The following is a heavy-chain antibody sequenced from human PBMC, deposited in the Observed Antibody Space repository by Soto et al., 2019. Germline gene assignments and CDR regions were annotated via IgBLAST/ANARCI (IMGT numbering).Heavy chain of an antibody. V-gene: IGHV4-59*01. J-gene: IGHJ6*02. CDR1: GGSISSYY. D-gene: IGHD5-18*01. CDR2: IYYSGST. Sequence: PSETLSLTCTVSGGSISSYYWSWIRQPPGKGLEWIGYIYYSGSTNYNPSLKSRVTISVDTSKNQFSLKLSSVTAADTAVYYCARDRGKDTAMLNGMDVWGQGTTVTVYS. CDR3: ARDRGKDTAMLNGMDV.